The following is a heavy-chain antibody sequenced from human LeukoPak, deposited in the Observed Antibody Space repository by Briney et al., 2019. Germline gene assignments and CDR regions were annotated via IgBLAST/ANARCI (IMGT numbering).Heavy chain of an antibody. D-gene: IGHD1-14*01. V-gene: IGHV1-46*01. CDR1: GYTFTSYY. CDR3: AREVMDNLRFDY. J-gene: IGHJ4*02. Sequence: ASVKVSCKASGYTFTSYYMHWVRQAPGQGLEWMGIINPSGGDTSYAQKFQGRLTMTRDTSTNTIYMELTSLRSEDTAVYYCAREVMDNLRFDYWGQGTLVTVSS. CDR2: INPSGGDT.